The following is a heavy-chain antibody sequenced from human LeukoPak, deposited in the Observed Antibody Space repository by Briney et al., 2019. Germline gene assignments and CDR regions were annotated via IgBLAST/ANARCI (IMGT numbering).Heavy chain of an antibody. CDR3: AKSNYFDSGGYYFFDY. Sequence: GGSLRLSCAASGFTFSKHAMTWVRQAPGKGLEWVSGISVSGGSTNYADSVKGRFTISRDNSKNTLYLQMNSLRAEDTAVYYCAKSNYFDSGGYYFFDYWGQGTLATVSS. D-gene: IGHD3-22*01. CDR2: ISVSGGST. V-gene: IGHV3-23*01. CDR1: GFTFSKHA. J-gene: IGHJ4*02.